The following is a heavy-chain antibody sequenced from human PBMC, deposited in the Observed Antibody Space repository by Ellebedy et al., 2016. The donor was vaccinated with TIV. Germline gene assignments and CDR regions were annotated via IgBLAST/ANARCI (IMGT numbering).Heavy chain of an antibody. CDR3: VRDRATYYDGTGPIINY. J-gene: IGHJ4*02. Sequence: GESLKISCAASGFTFSSYWMDWVRQAPGKGLVWVSTIKYDGSATKYADSVKGRFTISRDNAKNTLHMQMNDLRAEDTAVYYCVRDRATYYDGTGPIINYWGQGTPVTVSS. D-gene: IGHD3-22*01. V-gene: IGHV3-74*03. CDR2: IKYDGSAT. CDR1: GFTFSSYW.